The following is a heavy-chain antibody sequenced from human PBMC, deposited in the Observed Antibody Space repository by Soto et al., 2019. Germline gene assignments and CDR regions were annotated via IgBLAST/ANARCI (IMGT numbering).Heavy chain of an antibody. CDR2: MNPNSGNT. V-gene: IGHV1-8*01. J-gene: IGHJ4*02. D-gene: IGHD5-18*01. CDR3: AREGGYSYGFGY. Sequence: QVQLVQSGAEVKKPGASVKVSCKASGYTFTSYDINWVRQATGQGLEWMGWMNPNSGNTAYAQKFQGRVTVTRNTSIGTAYMEPSSLRSADTAVYYCAREGGYSYGFGYWGQGTLVTVSS. CDR1: GYTFTSYD.